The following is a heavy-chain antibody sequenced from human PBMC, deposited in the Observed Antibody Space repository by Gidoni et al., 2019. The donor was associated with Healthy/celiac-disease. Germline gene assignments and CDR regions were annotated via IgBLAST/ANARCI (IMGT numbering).Heavy chain of an antibody. J-gene: IGHJ4*02. Sequence: EVQLVQSGAEVKKPGESLKISCKGSGCSFPSHWIGWVLQMPGKGLELMGIIYPGDSDTRYSPSFQGQVTISADKSISTAYLQWSSLKASDAAMYYCARQPGAGRGSTYYFDYWGQGTLVTVSS. D-gene: IGHD2-2*01. V-gene: IGHV5-51*01. CDR1: GCSFPSHW. CDR2: IYPGDSDT. CDR3: ARQPGAGRGSTYYFDY.